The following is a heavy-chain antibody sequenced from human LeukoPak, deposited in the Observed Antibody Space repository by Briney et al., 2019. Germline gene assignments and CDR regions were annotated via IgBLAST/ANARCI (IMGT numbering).Heavy chain of an antibody. CDR2: ISSSGSTI. CDR1: GFTFSDCY. V-gene: IGHV3-11*01. J-gene: IGHJ4*02. D-gene: IGHD3-22*01. CDR3: ARAQVVILYYFDY. Sequence: GGSLRLSCAASGFTFSDCYMSWIRQAPGKGLEWVSYISSSGSTIYYADSVKGRFTISRDNAKNSLYLQMNSLRAEDTAVYYCARAQVVILYYFDYWGQGTLVTVSS.